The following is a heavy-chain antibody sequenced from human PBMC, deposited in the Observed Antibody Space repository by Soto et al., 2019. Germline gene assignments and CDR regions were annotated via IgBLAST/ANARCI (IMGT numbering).Heavy chain of an antibody. CDR1: GGTXXXXA. CDR2: LVPVFGTA. V-gene: IGHV1-69*06. Sequence: QVQLVQSGAEVKKPGSSVKVSCKASGGTXXXXAISXXXXXXXXWLEWMGGLVPVFGTANYAQKFQDRVTITADKSTSTSYMELSSLRSEDTAVYYCARSPGVFDYWGQGTLVTVSS. D-gene: IGHD3-10*01. CDR3: ARSPGVFDY. J-gene: IGHJ4*02.